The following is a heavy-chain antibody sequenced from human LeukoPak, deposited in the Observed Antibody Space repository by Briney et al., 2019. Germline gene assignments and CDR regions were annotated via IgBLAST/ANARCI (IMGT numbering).Heavy chain of an antibody. CDR2: ISYSGST. CDR1: NGSISSYY. J-gene: IGHJ4*02. V-gene: IGHV4-59*08. CDR3: AGPMYYYDSRFDY. D-gene: IGHD3-22*01. Sequence: SETLSLTCTVSNGSISSYYWSWIRQPPGKGLEWIGYISYSGSTSYNPSLKSRVTISVDTSKNQFSLKLSSVTAADTAVYYCAGPMYYYDSRFDYWGQGTLVTVSS.